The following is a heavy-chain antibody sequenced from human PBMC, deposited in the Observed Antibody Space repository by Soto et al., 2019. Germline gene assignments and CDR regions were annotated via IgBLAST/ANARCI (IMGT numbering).Heavy chain of an antibody. Sequence: ATLSLTCAVYGRSFSGYHWSWIRQPPGIGLEWIGEINHSGSTNYNPSLKSLVTLSVDTSKSQPSLMLSSVTAADTAVYNCASLYSSSFYYYYYGLDVWGQGTAVGVSS. CDR3: ASLYSSSFYYYYYGLDV. CDR1: GRSFSGYH. V-gene: IGHV4-34*01. CDR2: INHSGST. D-gene: IGHD6-6*01. J-gene: IGHJ6*02.